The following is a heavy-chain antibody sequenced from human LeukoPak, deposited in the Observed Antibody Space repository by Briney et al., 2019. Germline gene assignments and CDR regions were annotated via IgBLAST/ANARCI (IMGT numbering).Heavy chain of an antibody. CDR1: GYTFTGYY. Sequence: ASVKVSCKASGYTFTGYYTHWVRQAPGQGLEWMGWINPNSGGTNYAQKFQGRVTMTRDTSISTAYTELSRLGSDDTAVYYCARDRGAAADYWGQGTLVTVSS. CDR2: INPNSGGT. V-gene: IGHV1-2*02. CDR3: ARDRGAAADY. J-gene: IGHJ4*02. D-gene: IGHD6-25*01.